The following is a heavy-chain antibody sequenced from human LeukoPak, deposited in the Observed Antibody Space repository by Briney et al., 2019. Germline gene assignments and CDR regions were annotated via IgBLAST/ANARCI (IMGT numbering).Heavy chain of an antibody. J-gene: IGHJ4*02. D-gene: IGHD1-26*01. CDR2: IRDDGGEI. Sequence: GESLKISCEASGFTFSSYWMSWVRQAPGKGLEWVANIRDDGGEIYYVDSVKGRFTISRDNAKSLLFLQMNSLRAEDAAVYYCARDKPRGSYYGSIFDSWGQGTLVTVSS. CDR3: ARDKPRGSYYGSIFDS. CDR1: GFTFSSYW. V-gene: IGHV3-7*01.